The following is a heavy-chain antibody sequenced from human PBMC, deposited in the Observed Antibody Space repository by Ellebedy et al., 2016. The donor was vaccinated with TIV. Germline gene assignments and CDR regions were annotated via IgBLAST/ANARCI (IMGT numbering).Heavy chain of an antibody. CDR3: ARDYDSSGLDAFDI. CDR1: GFTVSSNY. J-gene: IGHJ3*02. D-gene: IGHD3-22*01. Sequence: GESLKISCAASGFTVSSNYMSWVRQAPGKGLEWVSVIYSGGSTYYADSVKGRFTISRDNSKNTLYLQMNSLRAEDTAVYYCARDYDSSGLDAFDIWGQGTMVTVSS. CDR2: IYSGGST. V-gene: IGHV3-66*01.